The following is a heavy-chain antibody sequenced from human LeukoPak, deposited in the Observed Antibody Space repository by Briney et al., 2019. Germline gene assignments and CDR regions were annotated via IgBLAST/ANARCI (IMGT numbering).Heavy chain of an antibody. V-gene: IGHV3-23*01. Sequence: GGSPRLSCAASGFTFTSFAMTWVREAPGKGLEWVSAISGSGGATYYADSVKGRFTISRDNSKNTLYLQMDSLRAEDTAVYYCAKDRTRLDYWGQGTLVTVSS. J-gene: IGHJ4*02. CDR1: GFTFTSFA. CDR2: ISGSGGAT. CDR3: AKDRTRLDY.